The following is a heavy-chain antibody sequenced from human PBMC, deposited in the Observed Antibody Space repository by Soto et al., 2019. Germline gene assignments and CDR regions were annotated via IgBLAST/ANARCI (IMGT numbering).Heavy chain of an antibody. CDR1: GFTVSSNY. V-gene: IGHV3-53*01. D-gene: IGHD5-18*01. Sequence: GGSLRLSCAASGFTVSSNYMSWVRQAPGKGLEWVSVIYSGGSTYYADSVKGRFTISRDNSKNTLYLQMNSLRAEDTAVYYCASSTGSYGTPLADGMDVWGQGTTVTVSS. J-gene: IGHJ6*02. CDR3: ASSTGSYGTPLADGMDV. CDR2: IYSGGST.